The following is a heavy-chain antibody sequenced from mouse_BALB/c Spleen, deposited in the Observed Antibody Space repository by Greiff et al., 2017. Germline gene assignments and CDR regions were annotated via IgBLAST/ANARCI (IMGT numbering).Heavy chain of an antibody. V-gene: IGHV5-17*02. Sequence: EVKLMESGGGLVQPGGSRKLSCAASGFTFSSFGMHWVRQAPEKGLEWVAYISSGSSTIYYADTVKGRFTISRDNPKNTLFLQMTSLRSEDTAMYYCARYYGYWYFDVWGAGTTVTVSS. CDR1: GFTFSSFG. CDR2: ISSGSSTI. J-gene: IGHJ1*01. D-gene: IGHD1-1*01. CDR3: ARYYGYWYFDV.